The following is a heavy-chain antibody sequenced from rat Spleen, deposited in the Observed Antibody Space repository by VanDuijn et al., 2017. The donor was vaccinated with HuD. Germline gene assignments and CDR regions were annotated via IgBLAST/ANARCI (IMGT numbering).Heavy chain of an antibody. CDR1: GFTFSDYG. CDR2: ISYDGSST. Sequence: EVQLVESGGGLVQPGRSLKVSCAASGFTFSDYGMAWVRQAPTKGLEWVASISYDGSSTYYRDSVKGRFTISRDNAKNTQYLQMDSLRSEDTATYYCGKGMGITNWGQGVMVTVSS. J-gene: IGHJ2*01. V-gene: IGHV5-29*01. D-gene: IGHD1-9*01. CDR3: GKGMGITN.